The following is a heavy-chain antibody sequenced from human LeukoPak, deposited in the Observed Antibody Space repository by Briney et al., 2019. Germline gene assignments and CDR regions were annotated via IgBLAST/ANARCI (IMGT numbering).Heavy chain of an antibody. CDR1: VGSFNDYY. CDR2: INHGGDT. CDR3: ARHLRWLSIYYFDY. J-gene: IGHJ4*02. V-gene: IGHV4-34*01. D-gene: IGHD3-22*01. Sequence: SETLSLTCAVYVGSFNDYYWSWIRQSPEKGLECIGEINHGGDTKYNPSLESRVTISVGPSKNQFSLKLHFVTAADTAVYYCARHLRWLSIYYFDYWGQGTLVTVSS.